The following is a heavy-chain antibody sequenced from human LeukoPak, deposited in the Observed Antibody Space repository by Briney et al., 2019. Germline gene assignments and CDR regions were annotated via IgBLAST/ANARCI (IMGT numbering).Heavy chain of an antibody. J-gene: IGHJ4*02. V-gene: IGHV3-48*02. Sequence: GGSLRLSCAASGFTFSSYAMSWVRQAPGKGLEWVSYITSSSGLIYYADSVKGRFTISRDNTKNSLYLQMNSLRDEDTAVYYCAGMGVFSYGELGFDYWGQGTLVTVSS. CDR2: ITSSSGLI. D-gene: IGHD4/OR15-4a*01. CDR3: AGMGVFSYGELGFDY. CDR1: GFTFSSYA.